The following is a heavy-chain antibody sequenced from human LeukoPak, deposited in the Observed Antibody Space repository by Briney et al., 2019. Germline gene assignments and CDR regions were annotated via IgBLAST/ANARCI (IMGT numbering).Heavy chain of an antibody. Sequence: SETLSLTCIVSGASISGHYWSWLRQSPGRGLECIGYIYSGSVDYNPSLKSRATISGDTSKNQVSLNLKSVTTADTAMYYCVKVGYGSGTWGWFDPWGQGILVTVST. J-gene: IGHJ5*02. CDR2: IYSGSV. CDR1: GASISGHY. CDR3: VKVGYGSGTWGWFDP. D-gene: IGHD3-10*01. V-gene: IGHV4-59*11.